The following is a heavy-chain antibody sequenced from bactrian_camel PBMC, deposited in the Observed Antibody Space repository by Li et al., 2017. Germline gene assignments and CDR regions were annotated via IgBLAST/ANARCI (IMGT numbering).Heavy chain of an antibody. CDR3: AADRGYSDYDQTACDY. D-gene: IGHD4*01. CDR1: GYIRSSNC. CDR2: ISSDGST. Sequence: HVQLVESGGGSVQAGGSLRLSCAASGYIRSSNCMGWFRQAPGKERELVSSISSDGSTSYATSVKGRFTISQDSTKNSLFLQMNSLKSEDTAVYYCAADRGYSDYDQTACDYWGQGTQVTVS. J-gene: IGHJ4*01. V-gene: IGHV3S53*01.